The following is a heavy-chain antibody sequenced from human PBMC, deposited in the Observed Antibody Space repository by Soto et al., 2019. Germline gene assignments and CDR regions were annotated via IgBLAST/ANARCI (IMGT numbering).Heavy chain of an antibody. V-gene: IGHV3-33*01. CDR3: ARDSRIAARPDYYYYGMDV. CDR2: IWYDGSNK. Sequence: GGSLRLSCAASGFTFSSYGMHWVRQAPGKGLEWVAVIWYDGSNKYYADSVKGRFTISRDNSKNTLYLQMNSLRAEDTAVYYCARDSRIAARPDYYYYGMDVWGQGTTVTVSS. D-gene: IGHD6-6*01. J-gene: IGHJ6*02. CDR1: GFTFSSYG.